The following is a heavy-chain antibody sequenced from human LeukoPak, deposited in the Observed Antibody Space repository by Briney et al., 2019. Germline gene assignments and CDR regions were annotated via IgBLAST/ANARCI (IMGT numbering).Heavy chain of an antibody. CDR1: GYTFSTYG. CDR2: ISAYSGNT. V-gene: IGHV1-18*01. Sequence: ASVKVSCKASGYTFSTYGISWVRQAPGQGLEWMGWISAYSGNTKYAQKFQGRVTMTTDTSTSTAYMELGSLRSDDTAVYYCARDRLDYYDSSGYSDYWGQGTLVTVSS. D-gene: IGHD3-22*01. J-gene: IGHJ4*02. CDR3: ARDRLDYYDSSGYSDY.